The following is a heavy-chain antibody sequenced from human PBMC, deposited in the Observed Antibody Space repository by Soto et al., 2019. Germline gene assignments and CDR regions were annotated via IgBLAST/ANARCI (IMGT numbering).Heavy chain of an antibody. D-gene: IGHD4-17*01. V-gene: IGHV4-39*01. CDR2: IYYSGST. J-gene: IGHJ4*02. CDR1: GGSISSSSYY. Sequence: DTLSLTCTVSGGSISSSSYYWGWIRQPPGKGLEWIGSIYYSGSTYYNPSLKSRVTISVDTSKNQFSLKLSSVTAADTAVYYCARRGATVTKGTGLFDYWGQGTLVTVYS. CDR3: ARRGATVTKGTGLFDY.